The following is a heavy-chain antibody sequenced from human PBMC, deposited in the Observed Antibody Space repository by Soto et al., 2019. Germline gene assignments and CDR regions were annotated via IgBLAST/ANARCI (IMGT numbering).Heavy chain of an antibody. Sequence: GGSLRLSCAASGFTFTRYSMNWVRQAPGKGLEWVSSISSTTNYIYYGDSMRGRFTISRDNSKDSLYLQMNSLRAADTAVYYCARDRRPSGTGIYSYYGMDVWGQGTTVTVSS. D-gene: IGHD1-1*01. J-gene: IGHJ6*02. CDR1: GFTFTRYS. V-gene: IGHV3-21*01. CDR2: ISSTTNYI. CDR3: ARDRRPSGTGIYSYYGMDV.